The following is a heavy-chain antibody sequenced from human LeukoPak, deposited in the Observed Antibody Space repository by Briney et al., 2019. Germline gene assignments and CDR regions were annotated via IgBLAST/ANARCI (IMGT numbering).Heavy chain of an antibody. CDR2: IYPGDSDT. Sequence: GESLKISCKGSGYSFTSYWIGWVRQMPGKGLEWMGIIYPGDSDTRYSPSFQGQVTISADKSISTAYLQWSSLKASGTAMYYCASSPDFWSGYWDYWGQGTLVTVSS. J-gene: IGHJ4*02. CDR3: ASSPDFWSGYWDY. CDR1: GYSFTSYW. D-gene: IGHD3-3*01. V-gene: IGHV5-51*01.